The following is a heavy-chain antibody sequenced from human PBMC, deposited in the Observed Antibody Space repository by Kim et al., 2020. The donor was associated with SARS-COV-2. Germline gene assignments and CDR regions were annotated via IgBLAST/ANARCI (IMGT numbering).Heavy chain of an antibody. J-gene: IGHJ3*02. CDR2: ISSSSSYI. V-gene: IGHV3-21*01. D-gene: IGHD3-16*02. CDR1: GFTFSSYS. Sequence: GGSLRLSCAASGFTFSSYSMNWVRQAPGKGLEWVSSISSSSSYIYYADSVKGRFTISRDNAKNSLYLQMNSLRAEDTAVYYCARQAMITFGGVIVIGGSHAFDIWGQGTMVTVSS. CDR3: ARQAMITFGGVIVIGGSHAFDI.